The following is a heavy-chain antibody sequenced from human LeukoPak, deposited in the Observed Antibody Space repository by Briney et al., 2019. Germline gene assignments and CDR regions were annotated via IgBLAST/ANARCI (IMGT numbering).Heavy chain of an antibody. CDR2: INPSGGST. J-gene: IGHJ4*02. V-gene: IGHV1-46*01. CDR1: GYTFTSYY. CDR3: ARDLRDLRGYCTNGVCSMSSPDY. Sequence: GASVKVSCKASGYTFTSYYMHWVRQAPGQGLEWMGIINPSGGSTSYAQKFQGRVTMTRDMSTSTVYMELSSLRSEDTAVYYCARDLRDLRGYCTNGVCSMSSPDYWGQGTLVTVSS. D-gene: IGHD2-8*01.